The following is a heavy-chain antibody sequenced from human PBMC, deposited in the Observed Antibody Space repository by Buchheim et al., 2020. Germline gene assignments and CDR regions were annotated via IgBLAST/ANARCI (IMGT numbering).Heavy chain of an antibody. V-gene: IGHV1-69*02. CDR1: GYTFTSYS. D-gene: IGHD1-7*01. J-gene: IGHJ4*02. CDR2: IIPILGIA. CDR3: ASAYNWNYALDY. Sequence: QVQLVQSGGEVKKPGASVRVSCKASGYTFTSYSVSWVRQAPGQGLEWMGRIIPILGIANYAQKFQGRVTITADKSTSTAYMELSSLRSEDTAVYYCASAYNWNYALDYWGQGTL.